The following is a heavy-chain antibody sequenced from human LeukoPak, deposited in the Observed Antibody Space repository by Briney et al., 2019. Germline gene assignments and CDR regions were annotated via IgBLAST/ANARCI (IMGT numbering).Heavy chain of an antibody. CDR2: MSDDGSGQ. Sequence: GGSLRLSCAASGFTFSTYSVHWVRQVPGQGLEWVAAMSDDGSGQYFADSVMGRFTISRDNSKSTVYLQLNSLRVEDTAVYYCARVRAPSRILPPDLDYWGQGTLVTVSS. CDR3: ARVRAPSRILPPDLDY. D-gene: IGHD2/OR15-2a*01. CDR1: GFTFSTYS. V-gene: IGHV3-30*04. J-gene: IGHJ4*02.